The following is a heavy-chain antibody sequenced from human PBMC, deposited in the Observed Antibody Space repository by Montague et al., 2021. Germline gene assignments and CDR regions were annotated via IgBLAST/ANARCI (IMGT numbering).Heavy chain of an antibody. CDR1: GYTFSDYW. CDR2: IYPGDSDV. J-gene: IGHJ4*02. CDR3: ARLALKDYTGRGPLGN. D-gene: IGHD4-11*01. Sequence: QSGAEVKKPGESLKISCKTSGYTFSDYWIAWVRQMPGKGLDWMGIIYPGDSDVKYSPSFQGQVTISVDKSVTTAYLQLISLRASDSAMYYCARLALKDYTGRGPLGNWGQGTLVTVFS. V-gene: IGHV5-51*01.